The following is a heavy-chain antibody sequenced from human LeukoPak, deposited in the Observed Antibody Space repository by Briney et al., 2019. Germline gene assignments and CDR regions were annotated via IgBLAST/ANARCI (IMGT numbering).Heavy chain of an antibody. CDR2: ISSSSSYI. CDR3: ARDDSSGYSYFDY. Sequence: GGSLRLSCAASGFTFSSYGMNWVRQAPGKGLEWVSSISSSSSYIYYADSVKGRFTISRDNAKNSLYLQMNSLRAEDTAVYYCARDDSSGYSYFDYWGQGTLVTVSS. D-gene: IGHD3-22*01. J-gene: IGHJ4*02. CDR1: GFTFSSYG. V-gene: IGHV3-21*01.